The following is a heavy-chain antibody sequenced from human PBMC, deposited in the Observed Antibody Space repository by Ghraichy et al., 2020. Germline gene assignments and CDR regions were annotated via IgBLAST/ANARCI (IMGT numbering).Heavy chain of an antibody. J-gene: IGHJ6*02. CDR3: AKVLGAVRDSSGYYHEYYYYGMDV. D-gene: IGHD3-22*01. Sequence: GGSLRLSCAASGFTFSSYAMSWVRQAPGKGLEWVSAISGSGGSTYYADSVKGRFTISRDNSKNTLYLQMNSLRAEDTAVYYCAKVLGAVRDSSGYYHEYYYYGMDVWGQGTTVTVSS. CDR1: GFTFSSYA. CDR2: ISGSGGST. V-gene: IGHV3-23*01.